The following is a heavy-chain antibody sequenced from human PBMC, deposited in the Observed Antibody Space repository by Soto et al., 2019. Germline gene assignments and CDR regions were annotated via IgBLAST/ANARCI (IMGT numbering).Heavy chain of an antibody. V-gene: IGHV4-31*03. D-gene: IGHD2-15*01. CDR2: IYYSGST. CDR1: GGSISSGGYY. Sequence: QVQLQESGPGLVKPSQTLSLTCTVSGGSISSGGYYWSWIRQHPGKGLEWIGYIYYSGSTYYNPSLKSRVTISVDTSKNQFSLKLSSVTAADTAVYYFERVERYCSGGSCYSTDFDYWGQGTLVTVSS. CDR3: ERVERYCSGGSCYSTDFDY. J-gene: IGHJ4*02.